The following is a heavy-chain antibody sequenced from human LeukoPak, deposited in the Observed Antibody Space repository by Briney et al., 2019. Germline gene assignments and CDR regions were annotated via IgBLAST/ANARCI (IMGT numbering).Heavy chain of an antibody. V-gene: IGHV3-48*04. Sequence: PGGSLRLSCAASGFTFSSYTMNWVRQAPGEGLEWVSYISSGGDSTSYAESLEGRFTISRDNAKKSLYLRLNSLRPEDTAIYYCVRATEGGAMDVWGQGTTVTVSS. CDR3: VRATEGGAMDV. D-gene: IGHD2-21*02. CDR2: ISSGGDST. CDR1: GFTFSSYT. J-gene: IGHJ6*02.